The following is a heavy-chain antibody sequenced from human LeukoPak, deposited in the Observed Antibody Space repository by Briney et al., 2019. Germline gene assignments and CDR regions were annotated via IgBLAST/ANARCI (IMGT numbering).Heavy chain of an antibody. CDR1: GFTFSSYA. Sequence: GGSLRLSCAASGFTFSSYAMSWVRQAPGKGLEWVSAISGSGGSTYYADSVKGRFTISRDNSKNTLYLQMSSLRAEDTAVYYCAKDRSMAYEFDYWGQGTLVTVSS. CDR2: ISGSGGST. D-gene: IGHD2/OR15-2a*01. CDR3: AKDRSMAYEFDY. V-gene: IGHV3-23*01. J-gene: IGHJ4*02.